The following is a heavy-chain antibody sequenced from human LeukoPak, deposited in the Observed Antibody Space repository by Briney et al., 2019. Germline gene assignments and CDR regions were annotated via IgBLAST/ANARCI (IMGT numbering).Heavy chain of an antibody. CDR3: ARAPLPYYYDSSGSQYFQH. CDR1: GYTFTGYY. D-gene: IGHD3-22*01. J-gene: IGHJ1*01. CDR2: INPNSGGT. Sequence: ASVKVSCKASGYTFTGYYMHWVRQAPGQGLEWMGRINPNSGGTNYAQKFQGWVTMTRDTSISTAYMELSRLRSDDTAVYYCARAPLPYYYDSSGSQYFQHWGQGTLVTVSS. V-gene: IGHV1-2*04.